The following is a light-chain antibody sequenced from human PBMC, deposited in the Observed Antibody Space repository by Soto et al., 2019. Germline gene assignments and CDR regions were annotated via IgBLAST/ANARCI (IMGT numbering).Light chain of an antibody. V-gene: IGLV2-8*01. CDR2: EDS. J-gene: IGLJ3*02. CDR3: TSYVGSNIWV. Sequence: QSVLTQPPSASGSPGQSVTISCTGTSSDVGAYKYVSWYQQYPGKAPKLMIYEDSKRPSGVPDRFSGSKSGNTASLTVSGLQAEDEADYYCTSYVGSNIWVFGGGTQLTVL. CDR1: SSDVGAYKY.